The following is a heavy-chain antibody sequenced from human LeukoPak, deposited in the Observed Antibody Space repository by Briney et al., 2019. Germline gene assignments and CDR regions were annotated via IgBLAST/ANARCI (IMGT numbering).Heavy chain of an antibody. V-gene: IGHV4-59*01. CDR2: IYYSGTT. J-gene: IGHJ4*02. CDR1: GGSISSYY. D-gene: IGHD6-13*01. CDR3: ARGVYIAAAQYGY. Sequence: SSETLSLTCTVSGGSISSYYWSWIRQPPGKGLEWIGYIYYSGTTNYNPSLKSRVTISVDTSKNQFSLKLSSVTAGDTAVYYCARGVYIAAAQYGYWGQGTLVTVSS.